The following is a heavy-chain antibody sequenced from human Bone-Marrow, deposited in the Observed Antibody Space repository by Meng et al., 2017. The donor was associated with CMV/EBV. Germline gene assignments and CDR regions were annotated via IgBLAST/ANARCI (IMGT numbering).Heavy chain of an antibody. V-gene: IGHV4-59*12. Sequence: ESLKISCTVSGVSISSYYWSWIRQPPGKGLEWIAYIYYSGSTNYNPSLNSRVTISVDPSKTQFSLKLSSVTAADTAVYYCARGFATITIFGVVIPIWFDPWGQGTLVTVSS. CDR1: GVSISSYY. CDR3: ARGFATITIFGVVIPIWFDP. D-gene: IGHD3-3*01. CDR2: IYYSGST. J-gene: IGHJ5*02.